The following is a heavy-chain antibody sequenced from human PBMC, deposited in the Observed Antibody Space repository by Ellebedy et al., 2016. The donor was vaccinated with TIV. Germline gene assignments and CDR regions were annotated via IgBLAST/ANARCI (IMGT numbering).Heavy chain of an antibody. CDR1: GFPFSSYA. CDR3: ATQMSTLHS. D-gene: IGHD5-24*01. CDR2: IGSRSDTL. V-gene: IGHV3-48*04. Sequence: GGSLRLSXAASGFPFSSYAMNWVRQTPGKGLEWLSYIGSRSDTLHYADSVKGRFTISRDNAKNSLFLQMNSLRAEDAAVYYCATQMSTLHSWGQGTLVTVSS. J-gene: IGHJ5*02.